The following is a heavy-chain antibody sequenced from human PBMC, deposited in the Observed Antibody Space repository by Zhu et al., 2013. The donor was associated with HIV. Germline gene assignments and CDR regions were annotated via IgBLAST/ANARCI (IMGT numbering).Heavy chain of an antibody. V-gene: IGHV1-18*04. D-gene: IGHD1-1*01. CDR2: ISAYTGNT. J-gene: IGHJ6*03. CDR3: ARGPGDDYYYMDV. Sequence: QVQLVQSGAEVKKPGASVTFSCKASGYTFTGYSIHWVRQAPGQGLEWVAWISAYTGNTASAQRFQDRVTMTTDTSTSTAYMELRSLRSDDTAVYYCARGPGDDYYYMDVWGNGTTVTVSS. CDR1: GYTFTGYS.